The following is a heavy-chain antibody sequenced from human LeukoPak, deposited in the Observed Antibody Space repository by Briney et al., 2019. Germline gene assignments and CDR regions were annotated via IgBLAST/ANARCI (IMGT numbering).Heavy chain of an antibody. CDR3: ARSWNFGRAVETFDI. Sequence: PSGTLSLTCAVSGYSISSGYYWGWIRRPPGKGLEWIGSKHRGGSTYYNPSLESRVTISIDTSMNQFSLRLSSVTAADTTDTAVYYCARSWNFGRAVETFDIWGQGIMVTVSS. J-gene: IGHJ3*02. D-gene: IGHD1-1*01. CDR1: GYSISSGYY. V-gene: IGHV4-38-2*01. CDR2: KHRGGST.